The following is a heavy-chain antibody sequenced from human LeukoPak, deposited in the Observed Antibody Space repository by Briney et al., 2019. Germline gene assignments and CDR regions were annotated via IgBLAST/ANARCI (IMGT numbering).Heavy chain of an antibody. CDR3: ARDESLFYGDYFAD. Sequence: ASLKVSCKASVYTFTHFYIHWVRLAPRQGLECMGGINPNSGYTKYPQKFQRTVTVTRDTSINTAYMDLTGLTSDDTAIYYCARDESLFYGDYFADWGQGTLVTVSS. CDR2: INPNSGYT. D-gene: IGHD4-17*01. J-gene: IGHJ4*02. CDR1: VYTFTHFY. V-gene: IGHV1-2*02.